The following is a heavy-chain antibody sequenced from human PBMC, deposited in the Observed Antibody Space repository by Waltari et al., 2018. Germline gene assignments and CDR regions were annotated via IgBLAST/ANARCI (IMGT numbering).Heavy chain of an antibody. Sequence: QLQLQESGPGLVKPSETLSLTCTVSCGPIISGNYYWGWIRQPPGKGLEWIGSIYNSAITYYNPSLKSRVTISVDTSKHQFSLRLSSVTAADTAVYYCARSLGDPDYFDYWGQGTLVTVSS. CDR2: IYNSAIT. D-gene: IGHD2-21*02. CDR3: ARSLGDPDYFDY. V-gene: IGHV4-39*01. CDR1: CGPIISGNYY. J-gene: IGHJ4*02.